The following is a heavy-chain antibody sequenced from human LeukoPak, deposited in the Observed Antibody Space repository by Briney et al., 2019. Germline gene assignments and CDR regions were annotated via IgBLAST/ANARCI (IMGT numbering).Heavy chain of an antibody. CDR2: IYTSGST. CDR1: GGSISSYY. Sequence: SETLSLTCTVSGGSISSYYWSWIRQPAGKGLEWTGRIYTSGSTNYNPSLKSRVIMSVDTSKNQFSLKLSSVTAADTAVYYCARLYDSSGYYSFGAFDIWGQGTMVTVSS. D-gene: IGHD3-22*01. V-gene: IGHV4-4*07. CDR3: ARLYDSSGYYSFGAFDI. J-gene: IGHJ3*02.